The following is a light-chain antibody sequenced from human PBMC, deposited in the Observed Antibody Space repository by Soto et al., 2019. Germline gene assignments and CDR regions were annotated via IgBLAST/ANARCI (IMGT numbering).Light chain of an antibody. CDR3: GSITRSSTSV. J-gene: IGLJ1*01. V-gene: IGLV2-14*01. CDR2: EVR. Sequence: QSVLTQPASVSGSPGQSITISCTGTSSDVGNYNYVSWYQHHPDKAPKVIIYEVRNRPSGVSNRFSGSKSGNTASLTISGIQAEDEGDYYCGSITRSSTSVFGTGTKVTVL. CDR1: SSDVGNYNY.